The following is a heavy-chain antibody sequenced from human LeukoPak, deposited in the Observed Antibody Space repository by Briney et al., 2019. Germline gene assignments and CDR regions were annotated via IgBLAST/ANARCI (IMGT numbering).Heavy chain of an antibody. CDR3: ARSSTLTSDY. J-gene: IGHJ4*02. CDR2: ISSVSSTI. V-gene: IGHV3-48*01. Sequence: PGGSLRLSCAASGFTFSSYSMNWVRQAPGKGLEWVSYISSVSSTIYYADSVKGRFTISRDNARNSLYLQMNSLRVEDTAVYYCARSSTLTSDYWGQGTLVTVSS. CDR1: GFTFSSYS.